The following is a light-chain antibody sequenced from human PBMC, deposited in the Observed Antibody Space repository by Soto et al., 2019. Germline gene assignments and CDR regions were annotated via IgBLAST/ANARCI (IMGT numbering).Light chain of an antibody. CDR1: QSISSW. CDR3: QQYNSYSQGT. J-gene: IGKJ1*01. V-gene: IGKV1-5*01. CDR2: DAS. Sequence: DSQMTQSPSTLSASVGDRVTITCRASQSISSWLAWYQQKPGKAPKLLIYDASSLESGVPSRFSGSGSGTEFTLTISSLQPDDFATYYCQQYNSYSQGTFGQGTKV.